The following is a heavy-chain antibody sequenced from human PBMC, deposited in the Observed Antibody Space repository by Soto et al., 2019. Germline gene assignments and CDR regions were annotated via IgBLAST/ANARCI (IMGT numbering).Heavy chain of an antibody. CDR1: GGSISSYY. V-gene: IGHV4-59*01. CDR3: GRDRRYYDILTHPYRMNV. J-gene: IGHJ6*02. CDR2: IYYSGST. D-gene: IGHD3-9*01. Sequence: ASETLSLTCTVSGGSISSYYWSWIRQPPGKGLEWIGYIYYSGSTNYNPSLKSRVTISVDPSKNQFSLKPSLVTAEDTAVYYGGRDRRYYDILTHPYRMNVWGQGTTVTVSS.